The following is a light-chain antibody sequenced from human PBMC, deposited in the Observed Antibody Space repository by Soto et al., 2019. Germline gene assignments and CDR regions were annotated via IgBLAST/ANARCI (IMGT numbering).Light chain of an antibody. CDR1: QGISSH. J-gene: IGKJ5*01. V-gene: IGKV1-9*01. CDR3: QQHENYPLT. Sequence: DIQVTQSPSFLSASVGDRVTITCRASQGISSHLTWYQQAPGRAPKVLIYAASTLQSGVSSRFSGSGSGTEFTLTISSLQPEDFATYYCQQHENYPLTFGRGTRLEIK. CDR2: AAS.